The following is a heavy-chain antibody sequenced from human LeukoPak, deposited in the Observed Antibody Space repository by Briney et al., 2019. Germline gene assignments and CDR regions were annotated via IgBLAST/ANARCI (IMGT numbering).Heavy chain of an antibody. CDR1: GGTFSSYA. J-gene: IGHJ5*02. CDR3: ARGRGYDSSGYHNWFDP. D-gene: IGHD3-22*01. CDR2: INPSGGST. V-gene: IGHV1-46*01. Sequence: ASVKVSCKASGGTFSSYAISWVRQAPGQGLEWMGIINPSGGSTSYAQKFQGRVTMTRDTSTSTVYMELNSLRAEDTAVYYCARGRGYDSSGYHNWFDPWGQGTLVTVSS.